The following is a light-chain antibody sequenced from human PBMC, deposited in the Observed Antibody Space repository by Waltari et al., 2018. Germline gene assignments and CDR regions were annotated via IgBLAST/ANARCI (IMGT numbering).Light chain of an antibody. CDR2: EGS. CDR1: SSDVGSYNL. V-gene: IGLV2-23*01. J-gene: IGLJ1*01. Sequence: QSALTQPASVSGSPGQSITISCTGTSSDVGSYNLVSWYQQHPGKAPKLMISEGSKRPSGVSNRFSGSTSGNTASLTISGLQAEDEADYYCCSYAGSSTYVFGTGTKVTVL. CDR3: CSYAGSSTYV.